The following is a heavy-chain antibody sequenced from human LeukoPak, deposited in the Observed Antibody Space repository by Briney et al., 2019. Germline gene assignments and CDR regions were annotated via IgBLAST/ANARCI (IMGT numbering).Heavy chain of an antibody. CDR1: GFTFSTYW. CDR2: IKQDGSEE. CDR3: ARDRGPSTIDF. Sequence: QPGGSLRLSCAASGFTFSTYWMSWVRQAPGKGLEWVANIKQDGSEEYYADSVKGRFTISRDNAKNSLYLQMNSLRADDAAVYYCARDRGPSTIDFWGQGALVTVSS. J-gene: IGHJ4*02. V-gene: IGHV3-7*03. D-gene: IGHD3-10*01.